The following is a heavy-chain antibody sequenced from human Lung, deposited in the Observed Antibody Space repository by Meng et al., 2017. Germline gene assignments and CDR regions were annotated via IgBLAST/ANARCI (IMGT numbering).Heavy chain of an antibody. J-gene: IGHJ4*02. Sequence: QWAAALLKPSQTLSLTCVVDGWSFSDYDWSGIRQPPGKGLERIGEINHSGSTNYNPSLESRATISVDTSQNNLSLKLSSVTAADSAVYYCARGPTTMAHDFDYWGQGTLVTVSS. CDR3: ARGPTTMAHDFDY. V-gene: IGHV4-34*01. CDR2: INHSGST. D-gene: IGHD4-11*01. CDR1: GWSFSDYD.